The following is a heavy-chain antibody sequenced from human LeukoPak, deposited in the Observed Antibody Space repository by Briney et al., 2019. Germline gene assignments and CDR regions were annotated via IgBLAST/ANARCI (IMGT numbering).Heavy chain of an antibody. CDR2: IYYSGST. V-gene: IGHV4-59*08. Sequence: SETLSLTCTVSGGSISSYYWSWIRQPPGKGLEWIGYIYYSGSTNYNPSLKSRVTISVDTSKNQFSLKLSSVTAADTAVYYCARHPSSWGIREHWGQGTLVTVSS. CDR3: ARHPSSWGIREH. D-gene: IGHD6-13*01. CDR1: GGSISSYY. J-gene: IGHJ1*01.